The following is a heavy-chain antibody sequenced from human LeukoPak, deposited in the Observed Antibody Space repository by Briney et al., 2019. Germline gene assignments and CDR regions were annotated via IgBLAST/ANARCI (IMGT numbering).Heavy chain of an antibody. Sequence: ASVKVSCKASGGTFSSYAISWVRQAPGQGLEWMGRIIPIFGTANYEQKFQGRVTITTDESTSIAYMELSSLRSEDTAVYYCARDLRYYDSSGYYYVLHFDYWGQGTLVTVSS. J-gene: IGHJ4*02. CDR1: GGTFSSYA. CDR3: ARDLRYYDSSGYYYVLHFDY. CDR2: IIPIFGTA. D-gene: IGHD3-22*01. V-gene: IGHV1-69*05.